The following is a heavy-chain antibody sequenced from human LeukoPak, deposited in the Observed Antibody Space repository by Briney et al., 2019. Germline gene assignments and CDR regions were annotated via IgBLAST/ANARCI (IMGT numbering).Heavy chain of an antibody. CDR2: IYDSGST. J-gene: IGHJ4*02. CDR3: ASGIGVDY. V-gene: IGHV4-59*08. CDR1: GGSISSYY. Sequence: KPSETLSLTCTVSGGSISSYYWSWIRQPPGKGLEWIGYIYDSGSTKYNPSLKSRVTISVDTSKNQFSLKLSSATAADTAVYYCASGIGVDYWGQGTLVTVSS. D-gene: IGHD3-3*01.